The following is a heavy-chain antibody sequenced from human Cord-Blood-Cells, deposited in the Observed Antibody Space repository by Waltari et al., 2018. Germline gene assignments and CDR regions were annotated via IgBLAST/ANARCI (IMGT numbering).Heavy chain of an antibody. Sequence: QVQLRESGPGLVQPSETLSLTCTVSGGSISRHYWSWIRQPPGKGLEWIGYIYYRGSTNYNPSLKSRVTISVDTSKNQFSLKLSSVTAADTAVYYCARWDYVWGSYRYDAFDIWGQGTMVTVSS. CDR3: ARWDYVWGSYRYDAFDI. CDR1: GGSISRHY. V-gene: IGHV4-59*08. CDR2: IYYRGST. J-gene: IGHJ3*02. D-gene: IGHD3-16*02.